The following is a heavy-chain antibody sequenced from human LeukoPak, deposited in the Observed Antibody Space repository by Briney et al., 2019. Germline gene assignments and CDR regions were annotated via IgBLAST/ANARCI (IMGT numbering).Heavy chain of an antibody. V-gene: IGHV3-33*08. CDR1: GFTFSSYD. D-gene: IGHD3-10*01. CDR2: ICYDGSNK. Sequence: PGGSLRLSCAASGFTFSSYDMHWVRQAPGKGLEWVAVICYDGSNKYYADSVKGRSTISRDNSKTTLYLQMNSQRAEDTAVYCWTSLVTGSGSYFSDYWGERALFSVSS. CDR3: TSLVTGSGSYFSDY. J-gene: IGHJ4*02.